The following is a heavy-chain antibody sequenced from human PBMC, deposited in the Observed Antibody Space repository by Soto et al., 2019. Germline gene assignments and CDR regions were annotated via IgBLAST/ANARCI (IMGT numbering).Heavy chain of an antibody. J-gene: IGHJ6*02. D-gene: IGHD3-22*01. CDR2: IKQDGSEK. Sequence: EVQLVESEGGLVQPEGSLKLSCAASGFTFSRYWMSWVRQAPGKGLEWVANIKQDGSEKYYVDSVKGRLTISRDNAKNSLYLHMNSLRAEDTAVYYCARYYYDSSGYYPLYYYYGMDVWGQGTTVTVSS. CDR3: ARYYYDSSGYYPLYYYYGMDV. CDR1: GFTFSRYW. V-gene: IGHV3-7*01.